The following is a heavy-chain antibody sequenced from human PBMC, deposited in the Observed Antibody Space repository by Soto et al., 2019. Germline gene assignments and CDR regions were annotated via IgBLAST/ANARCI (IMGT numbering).Heavy chain of an antibody. CDR3: AYSSTPFDY. CDR1: GFTFSSYA. V-gene: IGHV3-23*01. D-gene: IGHD6-13*01. Sequence: EVQLLESGGGLVQPGGSLRLSCAASGFTFSSYAMSWVRQAPGKGLEWVSAISGSGGSTYYADSVKGRFTISRDNSKNAMDLQMTSLRAEDTAVYYCAYSSTPFDYWGQGTLVTVSS. J-gene: IGHJ4*02. CDR2: ISGSGGST.